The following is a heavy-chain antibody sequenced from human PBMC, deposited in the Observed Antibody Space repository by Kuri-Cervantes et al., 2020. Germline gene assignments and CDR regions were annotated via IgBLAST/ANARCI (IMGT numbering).Heavy chain of an antibody. D-gene: IGHD6-6*01. J-gene: IGHJ4*02. CDR2: ISSSGSYI. V-gene: IGHV3-21*01. CDR3: ARDLQLGGFQSDY. Sequence: GGSLRLSCAASGFTFSNYNMNWVRQAPEKGLEWVSSISSSGSYIYYADSVKGRFTISRDNAKNSLFLQMNSLRAEDTAVYYCARDLQLGGFQSDYWGQGTLVTVSS. CDR1: GFTFSNYN.